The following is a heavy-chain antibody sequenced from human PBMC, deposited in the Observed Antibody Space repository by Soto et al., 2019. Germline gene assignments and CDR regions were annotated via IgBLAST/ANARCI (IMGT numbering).Heavy chain of an antibody. Sequence: SQTLSLTCAISGDSVSSNSAAWNWIRQSPSRGLEWLGRTYYRSKWYNDYAVSVKSRITINPDTSKNQFSLQLNSVTPEDTAVYYCARDHGVAAAGPRAVGMDVWGQETTVTVSS. V-gene: IGHV6-1*01. CDR3: ARDHGVAAAGPRAVGMDV. CDR1: GDSVSSNSAA. CDR2: TYYRSKWYN. J-gene: IGHJ6*02. D-gene: IGHD6-13*01.